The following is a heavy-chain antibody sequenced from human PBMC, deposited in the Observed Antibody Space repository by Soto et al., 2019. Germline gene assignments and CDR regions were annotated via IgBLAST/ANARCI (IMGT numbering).Heavy chain of an antibody. CDR3: ARARNGTTVVVPAAKLHAFDY. J-gene: IGHJ4*02. CDR2: ISAYNGNT. Sequence: QVQLVQSGAEVKKPGASVKVSCKASGYTFTSYGISWVRQAPGQGLEWMGWISAYNGNTDYAQKLQGRVTMTTDTSTSTAYMELRSLRSDDTAVYYCARARNGTTVVVPAAKLHAFDYWGQGTLVTVSS. V-gene: IGHV1-18*01. CDR1: GYTFTSYG. D-gene: IGHD2-2*01.